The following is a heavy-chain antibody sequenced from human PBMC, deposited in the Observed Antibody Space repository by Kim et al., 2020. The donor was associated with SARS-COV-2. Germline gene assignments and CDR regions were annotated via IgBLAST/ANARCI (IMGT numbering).Heavy chain of an antibody. J-gene: IGHJ6*02. CDR2: INPSGGST. D-gene: IGHD2-2*01. Sequence: ASVKVSCKASGYTFTSYYMHWVRQAPGQGLEWMGIINPSGGSTSYAQKFQGRVTMTRDTSTSTVYMELSSLRSEDTAVYYCARDPPPGLVVVPAPSRVDGMDVWGQGTTVTVSS. V-gene: IGHV1-46*01. CDR3: ARDPPPGLVVVPAPSRVDGMDV. CDR1: GYTFTSYY.